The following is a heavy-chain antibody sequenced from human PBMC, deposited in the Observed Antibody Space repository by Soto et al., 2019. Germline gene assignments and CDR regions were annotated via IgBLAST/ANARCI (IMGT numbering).Heavy chain of an antibody. J-gene: IGHJ6*02. D-gene: IGHD2-2*01. CDR2: IIPIFGTA. CDR1: GGTFSSYA. Sequence: SVKVSCKASGGTFSSYATSWVRQAPGQGLEWMGGIIPIFGTANYAQKFQGRVTITANESTSTAYMELSSLRSEDTAVYYCARGDMPWAYYYYGMDVWGQGTTVTVSS. CDR3: ARGDMPWAYYYYGMDV. V-gene: IGHV1-69*13.